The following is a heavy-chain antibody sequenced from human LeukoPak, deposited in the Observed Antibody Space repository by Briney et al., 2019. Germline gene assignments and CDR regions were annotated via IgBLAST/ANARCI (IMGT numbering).Heavy chain of an antibody. CDR2: VNSDGRST. Sequence: PGGSLRLSCAASRFTFSSYWMHWVRQAPGKRLVWVSRVNSDGRSTSYADSVKGRFTISRDNAKNTLFLQMNSLRAEDTALYFCARGGGWYHYFDYWGLGTLVTVSS. V-gene: IGHV3-74*01. CDR3: ARGGGWYHYFDY. J-gene: IGHJ4*02. D-gene: IGHD6-19*01. CDR1: RFTFSSYW.